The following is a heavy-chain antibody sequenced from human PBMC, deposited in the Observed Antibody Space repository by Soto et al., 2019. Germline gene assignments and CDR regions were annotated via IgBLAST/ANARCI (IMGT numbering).Heavy chain of an antibody. D-gene: IGHD3-22*01. CDR2: IDSSGGNT. Sequence: GGSLRLSCAASGFTFSSYAMSWVRQAPGKGLEWVSGIDSSGGNTYYADSVKGRFTISRDNSKNTLYLQMKSLRGEDTAVYYCAKDYGPVTEVVFFDYWGQGTLVTVSS. CDR3: AKDYGPVTEVVFFDY. CDR1: GFTFSSYA. V-gene: IGHV3-23*01. J-gene: IGHJ4*02.